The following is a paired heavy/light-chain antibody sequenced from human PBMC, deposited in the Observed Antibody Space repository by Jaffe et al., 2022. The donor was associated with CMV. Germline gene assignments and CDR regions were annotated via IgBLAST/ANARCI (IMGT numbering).Light chain of an antibody. CDR2: DNN. V-gene: IGLV1-40*01. Sequence: QSVLTQPPSVSGAPGQRVTISCTGSSSNLGSNYDVHWYQHLPGIAPKLLIFDNNIRRSGVPDRFSGSKSGTSASLAITGLQPEDEADYYCQSYDSILSASVFGGGTKVTVL. CDR3: QSYDSILSASV. J-gene: IGLJ2*01. CDR1: SSNLGSNYD.
Heavy chain of an antibody. CDR1: GFRFGDFA. CDR2: ITYSGEGV. J-gene: IGHJ3*02. Sequence: EVQLVESGGGHVQPGMSLRLSCATSGFRFGDFAMHWVRQAPGKGLECISSITYSGEGVSYADSVKGRFTIFRDNAQKSLYLQMNSLRPEDTASYFCAKGLGGYRHVAFDIWGRGTMVKVSS. D-gene: IGHD3-16*01. CDR3: AKGLGGYRHVAFDI. V-gene: IGHV3-9*01.